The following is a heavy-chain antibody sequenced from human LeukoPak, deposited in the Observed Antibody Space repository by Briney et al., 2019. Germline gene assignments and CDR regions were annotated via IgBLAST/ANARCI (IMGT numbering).Heavy chain of an antibody. CDR2: ISYDGRNK. D-gene: IGHD6-13*01. CDR3: ARAYPYCSSWYPPSD. Sequence: LTGRSLRLSCAASGFTFSIYAMHWVRQAPGKGLEWVAVISYDGRNKYYGDSVKGRFTISRDNSKNTLYLQMDNLRVEDTALYYCARAYPYCSSWYPPSDWGQGTLVTVSS. V-gene: IGHV3-30*04. CDR1: GFTFSIYA. J-gene: IGHJ4*02.